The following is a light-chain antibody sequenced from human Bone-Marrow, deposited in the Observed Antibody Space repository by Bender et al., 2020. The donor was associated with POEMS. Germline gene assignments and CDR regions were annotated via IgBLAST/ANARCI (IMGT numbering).Light chain of an antibody. Sequence: QSALTQPPSASGTPGQRVTISCSGSSSNIGGNYVYWYQQLPGAAPKLLIYKNNQRPSGVPDRFSGSKSGTSASLAIRGLRSEDEADYHCATWDDSLSGAVFGGGTKLTVL. CDR1: SSNIGGNY. CDR3: ATWDDSLSGAV. J-gene: IGLJ3*02. CDR2: KNN. V-gene: IGLV1-47*01.